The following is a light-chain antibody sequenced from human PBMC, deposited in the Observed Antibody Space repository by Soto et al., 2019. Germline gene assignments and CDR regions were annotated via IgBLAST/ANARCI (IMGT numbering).Light chain of an antibody. CDR3: AAWDDSPNGHV. V-gene: IGLV1-44*01. CDR2: TTN. Sequence: QSVLTQPHPASGTTGQRVTISCSGSSSDIGTSSVHWFQQLPGTAPKLLISTTNQRPSGVPERFSGSKSGTSASLAISGLQSEDEADYYCAAWDDSPNGHVFGTGTKVTVL. J-gene: IGLJ1*01. CDR1: SSDIGTSS.